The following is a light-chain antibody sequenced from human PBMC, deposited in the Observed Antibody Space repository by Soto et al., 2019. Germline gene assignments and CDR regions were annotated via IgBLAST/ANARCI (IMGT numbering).Light chain of an antibody. CDR1: ESVSNS. CDR3: QQYNNWPPIT. Sequence: TVLTQSPSTLSLSTGESPTFSCRASESVSNSLAWYQHKPGQAPRLLIYGASARATGIPARFSGSGSGTEFTLTISSLQSEDFAVYYCQQYNNWPPITFGQGTRLEIK. J-gene: IGKJ5*01. CDR2: GAS. V-gene: IGKV3-15*01.